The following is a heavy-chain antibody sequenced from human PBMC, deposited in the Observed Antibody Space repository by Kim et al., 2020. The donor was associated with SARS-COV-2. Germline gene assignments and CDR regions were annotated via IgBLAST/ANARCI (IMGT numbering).Heavy chain of an antibody. J-gene: IGHJ4*02. Sequence: GGSLRLSCAASGFTFSSYAMSWVRQAPGKGLEWVSAISGSGGSTYYADSVKGRFTISRDNSKNTLYLQMNSLRAEDTAVYYCAKDRHEYNWNPRVYYFDFWGQGTLVTVSS. V-gene: IGHV3-23*01. CDR2: ISGSGGST. D-gene: IGHD1-20*01. CDR1: GFTFSSYA. CDR3: AKDRHEYNWNPRVYYFDF.